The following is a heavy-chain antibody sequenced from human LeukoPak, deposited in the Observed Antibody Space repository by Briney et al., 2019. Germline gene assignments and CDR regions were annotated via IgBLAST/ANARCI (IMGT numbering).Heavy chain of an antibody. V-gene: IGHV1-2*02. Sequence: ASVKVSCKASGYTFTCYYMHWVRQAPGQGLEWMGWINPNSGGTNYAQKLQGRVTMTRDTSISTAYMELSRLRSDDTAVYYCARGYCSGGSCYNWFDPWGQGTLVTVSS. CDR3: ARGYCSGGSCYNWFDP. J-gene: IGHJ5*02. CDR1: GYTFTCYY. CDR2: INPNSGGT. D-gene: IGHD2-15*01.